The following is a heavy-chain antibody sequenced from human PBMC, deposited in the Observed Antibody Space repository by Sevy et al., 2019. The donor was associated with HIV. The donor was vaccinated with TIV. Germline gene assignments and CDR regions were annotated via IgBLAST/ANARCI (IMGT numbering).Heavy chain of an antibody. CDR3: ARGKGGIDVVVSGQFVY. CDR2: VHAGNGHT. CDR1: GYTFSNNA. Sequence: ASVKVSCKASGYTFSNNAIHWVRQAPGQRLEWMGWVHAGNGHTKFSEKFQVRVTISRDTSATTVYMDLTSLTSEDTAIYYCARGKGGIDVVVSGQFVYWGQGTLVTASS. J-gene: IGHJ4*02. D-gene: IGHD2-2*01. V-gene: IGHV1-3*01.